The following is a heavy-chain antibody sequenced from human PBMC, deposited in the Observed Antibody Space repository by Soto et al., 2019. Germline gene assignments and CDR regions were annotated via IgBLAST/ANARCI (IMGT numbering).Heavy chain of an antibody. J-gene: IGHJ3*02. V-gene: IGHV2-5*02. CDR2: IYWDDDK. CDR1: GFSLSTSGVG. D-gene: IGHD2-21*01. CDR3: ARLAKRVGAFDI. Sequence: QITLKESGPPLVKPTQTLTLTCTFSGFSLSTSGVGVGWIRQPPGKALEWLARIYWDDDKRYSPSLKSRLTITKDTCKNQVVLTMTNMDPVDTATYYCARLAKRVGAFDIWGQGTMVTVSS.